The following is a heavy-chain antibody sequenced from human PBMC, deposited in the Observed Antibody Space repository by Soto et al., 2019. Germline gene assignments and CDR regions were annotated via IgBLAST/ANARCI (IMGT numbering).Heavy chain of an antibody. D-gene: IGHD5-12*01. CDR3: AKRFYSGYDVIDY. J-gene: IGHJ4*02. CDR2: ISYDGSNK. V-gene: IGHV3-30*18. CDR1: GFTFSSYG. Sequence: QVQLVESGGGVVQPGRSLRLSCAASGFTFSSYGMHWVRQAPGKGLEWVAVISYDGSNKYYADSVKGRFTISRDNSKNTLYLQMNSLRAEDTDVYYCAKRFYSGYDVIDYWGQGTLVTVSS.